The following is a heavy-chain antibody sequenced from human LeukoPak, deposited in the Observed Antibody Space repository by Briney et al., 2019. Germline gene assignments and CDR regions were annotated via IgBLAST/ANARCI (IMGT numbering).Heavy chain of an antibody. CDR3: ASRGYCSGGSCPRGGYYFDY. CDR2: INHDGST. D-gene: IGHD2-15*01. Sequence: SETLSLTCSVSGYSITSGYYWGWIRQPPGKGLEWIGEINHDGSTNYNPSLKSRVTISVDTSKNQFSLKLSSVTAADTAVYYCASRGYCSGGSCPRGGYYFDYWGQGTLVTVSS. V-gene: IGHV4-38-2*02. J-gene: IGHJ4*02. CDR1: GYSITSGYY.